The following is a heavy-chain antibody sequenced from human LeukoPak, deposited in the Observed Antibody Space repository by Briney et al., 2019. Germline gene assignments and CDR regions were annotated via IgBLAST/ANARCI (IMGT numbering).Heavy chain of an antibody. J-gene: IGHJ4*02. CDR1: GGSFSGYY. CDR3: ASSSRQLGGLFDY. D-gene: IGHD6-13*01. Sequence: SETLSLTCAVYGGSFSGYYWSWIRQPPGKGLEWIGEINHSGSTNYNPSLKSRVTISVDTSKNQFSLKLSSVTAADTAVYYCASSSRQLGGLFDYWGQGTLVTVSS. CDR2: INHSGST. V-gene: IGHV4-34*01.